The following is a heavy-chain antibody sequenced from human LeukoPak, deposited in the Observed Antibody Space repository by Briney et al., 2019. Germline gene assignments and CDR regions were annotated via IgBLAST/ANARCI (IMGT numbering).Heavy chain of an antibody. J-gene: IGHJ3*02. CDR3: ASWSYDTSGSPTAFDI. CDR2: IYYSGNT. CDR1: GGSISSGGYF. Sequence: PSQTLSLTCTVSGGSISSGGYFGSWIRQHPGKGLEWIGYIYYSGNTYYNPSLKSRVTISVDTSKNQFSLRLSSVTAADTAVYYCASWSYDTSGSPTAFDIWGQGTMVTVSS. D-gene: IGHD3-22*01. V-gene: IGHV4-31*03.